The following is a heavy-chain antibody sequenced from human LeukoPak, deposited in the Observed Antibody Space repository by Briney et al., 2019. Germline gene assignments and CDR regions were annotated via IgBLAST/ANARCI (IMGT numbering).Heavy chain of an antibody. Sequence: SETLSLTCTVSGGSISSYYWSWIRQPPGKGLEWIGYIYYSGSTNYNPSLKSRVTISVVTSKNQFSLKLSSVTAADTAVYYCARVGQIGSYFDYWGRGALVTVSS. V-gene: IGHV4-59*01. J-gene: IGHJ4*02. D-gene: IGHD1-26*01. CDR1: GGSISSYY. CDR3: ARVGQIGSYFDY. CDR2: IYYSGST.